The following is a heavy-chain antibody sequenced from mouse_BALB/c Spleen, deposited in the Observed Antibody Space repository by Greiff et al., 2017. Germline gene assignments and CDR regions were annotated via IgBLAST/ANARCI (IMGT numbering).Heavy chain of an antibody. CDR2: ISCYNGAT. D-gene: IGHD1-1*01. CDR1: GYSFTGYY. Sequence: LVKTGASVKISCKASGYSFTGYYMHWVKQSHGKSLEWIGYISCYNGATSYNQKFKGKATFTVDTSSSTAYMQFNSLTSEDSAVYYCARKDYGSSWYFDYWGQGTTLTVSS. CDR3: ARKDYGSSWYFDY. V-gene: IGHV1S34*01. J-gene: IGHJ2*01.